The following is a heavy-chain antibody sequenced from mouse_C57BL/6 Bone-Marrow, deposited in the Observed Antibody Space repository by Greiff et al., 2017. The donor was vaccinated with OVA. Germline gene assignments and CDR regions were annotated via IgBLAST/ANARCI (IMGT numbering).Heavy chain of an antibody. Sequence: EVMLVESGGGLVQSGRSLRLSCATSGFTFSDFYMEWVRQAPGKGLEWIAASRNKANDYTTEYSASVKGRFIVSRDTSQSILYLQMNALRAEDTAIYYCARDAVGFDYWGQGTTLTVSS. J-gene: IGHJ2*01. CDR3: ARDAVGFDY. V-gene: IGHV7-1*01. CDR1: GFTFSDFY. CDR2: SRNKANDYTT.